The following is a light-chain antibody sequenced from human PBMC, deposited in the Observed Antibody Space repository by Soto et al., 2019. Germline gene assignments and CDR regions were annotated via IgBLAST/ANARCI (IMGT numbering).Light chain of an antibody. CDR3: QQRNSYPIT. Sequence: DIQMTQSPSTLSASVGDRVTITFRASQNINSWLAWYQQKPGKAPKLLIYQASTLKSGVPSRFSGSGSGTEFTLTISSLQPEDFATYYCQQRNSYPITFGQGTQLE. V-gene: IGKV1-5*03. CDR1: QNINSW. J-gene: IGKJ5*01. CDR2: QAS.